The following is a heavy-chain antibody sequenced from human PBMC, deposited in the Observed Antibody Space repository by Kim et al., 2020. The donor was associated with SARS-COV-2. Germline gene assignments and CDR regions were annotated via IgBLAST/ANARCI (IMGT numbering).Heavy chain of an antibody. Sequence: GGSLRLSCAASGFTFSSYAMSWVRQAPGKGLEWVSAISGSGGSTYYADSVKGRFTISRDNSKNTLYLQMNSLRAEDTAVYYCAKGLSIRGVTGVAFDYWGQGTLVTVPS. CDR2: ISGSGGST. CDR1: GFTFSSYA. J-gene: IGHJ4*02. V-gene: IGHV3-23*01. D-gene: IGHD3-10*01. CDR3: AKGLSIRGVTGVAFDY.